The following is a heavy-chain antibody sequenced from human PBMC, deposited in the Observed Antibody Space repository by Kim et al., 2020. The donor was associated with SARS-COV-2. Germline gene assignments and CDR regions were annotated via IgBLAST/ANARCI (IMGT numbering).Heavy chain of an antibody. V-gene: IGHV1-69*02. D-gene: IGHD6-19*01. J-gene: IGHJ4*02. CDR2: A. CDR3: AAVAGRGRVDY. Sequence: ANYAQKFQGKVTITANKSTSTACMELSRLRSEDTAVYYCAAVAGRGRVDYWGQGTLVTVSS.